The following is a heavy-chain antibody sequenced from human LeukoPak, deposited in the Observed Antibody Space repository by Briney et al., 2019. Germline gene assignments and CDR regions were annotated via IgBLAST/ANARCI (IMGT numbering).Heavy chain of an antibody. Sequence: SETLSLTCAVYGGSFSGYYWSWIRQPPGKGLEWIGEINHSGSTNYNPSLKSRVTISVDTSKNQLSLKLSSVTAADTAVYYCARGRGYSYGSKGSRDYWGQGTLVTVSS. V-gene: IGHV4-34*01. CDR3: ARGRGYSYGSKGSRDY. CDR1: GGSFSGYY. J-gene: IGHJ4*02. CDR2: INHSGST. D-gene: IGHD5-18*01.